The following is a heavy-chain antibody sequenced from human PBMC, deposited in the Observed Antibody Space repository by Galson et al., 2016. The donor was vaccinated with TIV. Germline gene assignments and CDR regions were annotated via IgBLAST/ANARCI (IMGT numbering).Heavy chain of an antibody. CDR3: AREFRDYFFDY. CDR1: GFTFSSYG. Sequence: SLRLSCAASGFTFSSYGMRWVRLTPGKGLEWLAAVWYDGSDIHYAESVKGRFTISRDNSKNTLFLQMNSLRAEDTAVYYCAREFRDYFFDYWGQGTLVTVSP. V-gene: IGHV3-33*01. J-gene: IGHJ4*02. D-gene: IGHD3/OR15-3a*01. CDR2: VWYDGSDI.